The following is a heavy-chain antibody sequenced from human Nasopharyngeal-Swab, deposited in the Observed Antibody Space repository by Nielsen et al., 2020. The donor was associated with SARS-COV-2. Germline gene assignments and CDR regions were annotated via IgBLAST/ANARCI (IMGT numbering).Heavy chain of an antibody. V-gene: IGHV4-4*02. Sequence: WIRQPPGKGLEWIGEIYHSRSTNYNPSLKSRVTISVDKSKNQFSLKLSSVTAADTAVYYCASWYPDYWGQGTLVTVSS. CDR3: ASWYPDY. J-gene: IGHJ4*02. D-gene: IGHD6-13*01. CDR2: IYHSRST.